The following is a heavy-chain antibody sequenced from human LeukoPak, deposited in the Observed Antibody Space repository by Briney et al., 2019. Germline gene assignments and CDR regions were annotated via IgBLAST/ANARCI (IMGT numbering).Heavy chain of an antibody. CDR2: TSSSSSYI. D-gene: IGHD5-24*01. Sequence: GGSLRLSCAASGFTFSTYSMNWIRQAPGKGLEWVSSTSSSSSYIYYADSVKGRFTISRDNAKNSLYLQMNSLRAEDTAVYYCARWSGMATVTSDYWGQGTLVTVSS. J-gene: IGHJ4*02. V-gene: IGHV3-21*01. CDR3: ARWSGMATVTSDY. CDR1: GFTFSTYS.